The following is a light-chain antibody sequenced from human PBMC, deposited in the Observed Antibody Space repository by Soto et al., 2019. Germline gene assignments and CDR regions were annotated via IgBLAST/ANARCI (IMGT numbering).Light chain of an antibody. V-gene: IGLV2-14*03. CDR3: SSYTSTNTLK. CDR2: NVT. J-gene: IGLJ2*01. CDR1: SSDVGGYNY. Sequence: QSALTQPASVSGSPGQSITISCTGTSSDVGGYNYVSWYQQHPGKAPKVIIYNVTNRPSGVSNRFSGSKSGNTASLTISDLQADDEADYYCSSYTSTNTLKFGGGTKVTVL.